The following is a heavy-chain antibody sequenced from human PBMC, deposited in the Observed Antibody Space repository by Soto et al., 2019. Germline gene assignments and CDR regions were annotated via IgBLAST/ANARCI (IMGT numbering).Heavy chain of an antibody. CDR1: GGTFSSYA. D-gene: IGHD2-2*01. J-gene: IGHJ6*02. CDR3: ARGLVPAASPRYYYYYNGMDV. V-gene: IGHV1-69*13. CDR2: IIPIFGTA. Sequence: ASVKVSCKASGGTFSSYAISWVRQAPGQGLEWMGGIIPIFGTANYAQKFQGRVTITADESTSTAYMELSSLRSEDTAVYYCARGLVPAASPRYYYYYNGMDVWGQATTVTVSS.